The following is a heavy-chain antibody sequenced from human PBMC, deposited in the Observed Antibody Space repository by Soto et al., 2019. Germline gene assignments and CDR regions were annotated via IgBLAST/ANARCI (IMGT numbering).Heavy chain of an antibody. CDR2: IYYSGRT. CDR3: ARHHILQRPDY. Sequence: SETLSLTXTVSGGSITSSDSYWGWIRQSPGKGLEWIGTIYYSGRTFHNPSLKSRITISVDTSKNHFSLQLTSLTASDTAVYYCARHHILQRPDYWGQGTLVTVSS. D-gene: IGHD6-25*01. CDR1: GGSITSSDSY. V-gene: IGHV4-39*01. J-gene: IGHJ4*02.